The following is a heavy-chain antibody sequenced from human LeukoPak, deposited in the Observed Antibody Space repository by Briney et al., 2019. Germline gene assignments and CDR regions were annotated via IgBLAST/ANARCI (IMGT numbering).Heavy chain of an antibody. J-gene: IGHJ5*02. CDR2: IYYSGST. CDR1: GGSISSYY. CDR3: ARGLRAAAVPESSNWFHP. Sequence: SETLSLTCTVSGGSISSYYWSWVRQPPGKGLEWIGYIYYSGSTNYDPSLKSRVTISVDTSKNQFSLKLSSVTAADTAVYYCARGLRAAAVPESSNWFHPWGQGTLATVSS. D-gene: IGHD6-13*01. V-gene: IGHV4-59*12.